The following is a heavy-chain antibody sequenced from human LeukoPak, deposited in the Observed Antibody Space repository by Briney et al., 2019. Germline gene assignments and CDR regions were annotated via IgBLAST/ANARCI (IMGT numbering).Heavy chain of an antibody. CDR2: IYYSGST. V-gene: IGHV4-59*01. Sequence: SETLSLTCTVSGGSISSYYWSWIRQPPGKGREWIGYIYYSGSTNYNPSLKSRVTISVDTSKNQFSLKLSSVTAADTAVYYCARDLRYSGYDLGYYFDYWGQGTLVTVSS. J-gene: IGHJ4*02. D-gene: IGHD5-12*01. CDR3: ARDLRYSGYDLGYYFDY. CDR1: GGSISSYY.